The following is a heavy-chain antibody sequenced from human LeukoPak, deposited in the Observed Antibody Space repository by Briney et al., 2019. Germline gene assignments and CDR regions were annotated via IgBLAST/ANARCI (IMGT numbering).Heavy chain of an antibody. D-gene: IGHD3-22*01. CDR2: ISYDGSNK. V-gene: IGHV3-30-3*01. J-gene: IGHJ4*02. CDR3: ARDKAMIALFDY. Sequence: PXKGXXGXAVISYDGSNKYYADSVKGRFTISRDNSKNTLYLQMNSLRAEDTAVYYCARDKAMIALFDYWGQGTLVTVSS.